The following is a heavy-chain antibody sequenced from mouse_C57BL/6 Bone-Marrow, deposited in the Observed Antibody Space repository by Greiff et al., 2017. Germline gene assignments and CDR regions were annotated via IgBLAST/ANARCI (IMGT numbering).Heavy chain of an antibody. CDR1: GFNFSGFW. V-gene: IGHV11-2*01. Sequence: EVKVVETGGGLVQPGGSRGLSCEGPGFNFSGFWMSWVRRTPGKTLEGIGDINSDGSAINYAPSIKNRFTIFRDNDKSTLYLQMSNVRSEDTATYFCMRYGNYWYFDVWGTGTTVTVSS. CDR3: MRYGNYWYFDV. CDR2: INSDGSAI. D-gene: IGHD2-1*01. J-gene: IGHJ1*03.